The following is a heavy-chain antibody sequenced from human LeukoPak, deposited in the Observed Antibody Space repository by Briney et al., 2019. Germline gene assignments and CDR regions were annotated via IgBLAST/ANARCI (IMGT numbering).Heavy chain of an antibody. V-gene: IGHV3-23*01. Sequence: PGGSLRLSCAASGFTFSSYAMSWVRQAPGKGLEWVSAISGSGGSTYYADSVKGRFTISRDNSKNTLYLQMNSLRAEDTAVYYCAKAQTVREWPRPYYYGMDVWGQGTTVTVSS. J-gene: IGHJ6*02. CDR1: GFTFSSYA. D-gene: IGHD3-3*01. CDR2: ISGSGGST. CDR3: AKAQTVREWPRPYYYGMDV.